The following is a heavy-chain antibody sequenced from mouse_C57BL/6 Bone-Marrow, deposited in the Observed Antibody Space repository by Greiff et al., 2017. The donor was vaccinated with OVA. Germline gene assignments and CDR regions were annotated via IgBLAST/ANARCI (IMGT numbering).Heavy chain of an antibody. CDR2: ISSGSSTI. Sequence: EVQLVESGGGLVKPGGSLKLSCAASGFTFSDYGMHWVRQAPEKGLEWVAYISSGSSTIYYADTVKGRFTISRDNAKNTLFLQMTSLRSEDTAMYYCAREDYDVLLAYWGQGTLVTVSA. J-gene: IGHJ3*01. CDR1: GFTFSDYG. D-gene: IGHD2-4*01. CDR3: AREDYDVLLAY. V-gene: IGHV5-17*01.